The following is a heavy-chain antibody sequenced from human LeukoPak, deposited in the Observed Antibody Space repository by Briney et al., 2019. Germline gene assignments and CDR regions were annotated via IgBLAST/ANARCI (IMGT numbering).Heavy chain of an antibody. D-gene: IGHD3-22*01. CDR1: GGSISSSSYY. CDR3: ARSHYHDSSGYPWEYYFDY. J-gene: IGHJ4*02. Sequence: SETLSLTCTVSGGSISSSSYYWGWIRQPPGKGLEWIGSIYYSGSTYYNPSLKSRVTISVDTSKNQFSLKLSSVTAADTAVYHCARSHYHDSSGYPWEYYFDYWSQGTLVTVSS. V-gene: IGHV4-39*01. CDR2: IYYSGST.